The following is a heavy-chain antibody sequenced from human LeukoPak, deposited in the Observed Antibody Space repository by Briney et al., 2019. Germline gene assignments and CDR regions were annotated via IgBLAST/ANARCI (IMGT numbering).Heavy chain of an antibody. J-gene: IGHJ4*02. D-gene: IGHD3-10*01. CDR2: MNPNSGNT. Sequence: ASVKVSCKASGYTFTTYDINWVRQATGQGLEWMGWMNPNSGNTGYAQKFQGRVTMTRSTSISTAYMELSSLRSEDTAVYYCARGGYSGSGSYVDYWGQGTLVTVSS. CDR1: GYTFTTYD. V-gene: IGHV1-8*01. CDR3: ARGGYSGSGSYVDY.